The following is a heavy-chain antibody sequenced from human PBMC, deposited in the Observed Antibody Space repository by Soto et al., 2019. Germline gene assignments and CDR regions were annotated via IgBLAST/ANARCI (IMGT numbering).Heavy chain of an antibody. J-gene: IGHJ4*02. CDR1: GFTFTTSA. CDR3: AAVPPYYYDSSGYYIFDY. D-gene: IGHD3-22*01. Sequence: SVKVSCKASGFTFTTSAIQWVRQARGQRLEWIGWIVVGRGNTNYAQKFQERVTITRDMSTSTAYMGLSSLRSEDTAVYYCAAVPPYYYDSSGYYIFDYWGQGTLVTVSS. V-gene: IGHV1-58*02. CDR2: IVVGRGNT.